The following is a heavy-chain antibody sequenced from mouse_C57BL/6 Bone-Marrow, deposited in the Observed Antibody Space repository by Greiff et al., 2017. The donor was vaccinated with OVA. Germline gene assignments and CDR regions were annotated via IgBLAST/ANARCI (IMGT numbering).Heavy chain of an antibody. CDR1: GYTFTSYW. Sequence: VKLQEPGAELAKPGASVKLSCKASGYTFTSYWMHWVKQRPGQGLEWIGNINPSSGYTKYNQKFKDKATLTADKYSSTAYMQLSSLTYEDSAVYYCARSYYDVSRGAMDDWGQGTSVTVSS. CDR3: ARSYYDVSRGAMDD. J-gene: IGHJ4*01. D-gene: IGHD1-1*01. CDR2: INPSSGYT. V-gene: IGHV1-7*01.